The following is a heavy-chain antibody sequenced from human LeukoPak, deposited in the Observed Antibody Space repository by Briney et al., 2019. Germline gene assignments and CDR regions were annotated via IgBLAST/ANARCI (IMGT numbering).Heavy chain of an antibody. CDR2: ISGSGGST. CDR1: GFTFSSYG. Sequence: AGGSLRLSCAASGFTFSSYGMSWVRQAPGKGLEWVSAISGSGGSTFYADSVKGRFTISRDNSKNTLYLQMHSLRAEDTAVYYCAKDGEVLRYFDWARHDAFDIWGQGTMVTVSS. J-gene: IGHJ3*02. V-gene: IGHV3-23*01. CDR3: AKDGEVLRYFDWARHDAFDI. D-gene: IGHD3-9*01.